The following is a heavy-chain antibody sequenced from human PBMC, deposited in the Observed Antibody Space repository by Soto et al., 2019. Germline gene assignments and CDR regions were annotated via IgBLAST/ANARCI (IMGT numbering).Heavy chain of an antibody. CDR1: GFPFAPST. CDR2: ISVSVRST. V-gene: IGHV3-23*01. Sequence: EVQLLQSGGGLVQPGGSLRLSCGVSGFPFAPSTMSWVRQAPGKGLVWVSTISVSVRSTYSADSVQGRFTVSSDISANTLFLRMTSLTADDTAVYFCGKRDVPHSTYNAYFQYHCGRGVLVTVSS. CDR3: GKRDVPHSTYNAYFQYH. J-gene: IGHJ5*02. D-gene: IGHD1-1*01.